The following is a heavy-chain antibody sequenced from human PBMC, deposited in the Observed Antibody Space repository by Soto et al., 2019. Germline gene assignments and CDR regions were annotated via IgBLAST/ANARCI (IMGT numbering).Heavy chain of an antibody. D-gene: IGHD2-15*01. CDR2: IKQDGSEK. CDR1: GFTFSSYW. Sequence: GGSLRLSCAASGFTFSSYWMSWVRQAPGKGLEWVANIKQDGSEKYYVDSVKGRFTISRDNAKNSLYLQMNSLRAEDTAVYYCARDMHHCRDGYDFDYWGQGTLVTVSS. J-gene: IGHJ4*02. CDR3: ARDMHHCRDGYDFDY. V-gene: IGHV3-7*05.